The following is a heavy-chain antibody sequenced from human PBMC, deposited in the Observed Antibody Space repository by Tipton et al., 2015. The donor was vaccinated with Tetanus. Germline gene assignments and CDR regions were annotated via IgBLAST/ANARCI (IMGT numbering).Heavy chain of an antibody. CDR2: SWYDGTDK. CDR3: AREADCSGGSCFSGDFDN. Sequence: SGFIFSSYGIHWVRQAPGKGLEWVAVSWYDGTDKYYADSVKGRFTISRDNSKNTLYLQMNILRAEDTAVYYCAREADCSGGSCFSGDFDNWGQGTQVTVSS. D-gene: IGHD2-15*01. CDR1: GFIFSSYG. J-gene: IGHJ4*02. V-gene: IGHV3-33*01.